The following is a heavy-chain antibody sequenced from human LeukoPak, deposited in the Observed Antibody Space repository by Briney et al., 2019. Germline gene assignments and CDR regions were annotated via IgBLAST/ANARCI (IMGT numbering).Heavy chain of an antibody. D-gene: IGHD2-15*01. CDR2: IYPDDSDT. V-gene: IGHV5-51*01. J-gene: IGHJ6*03. CDR1: GYSFTTYW. CDR3: ARQSFVAPAATHMDV. Sequence: GESLKISCKGFGYSFTTYWIAWVRQMPGKGLEFMGIIYPDDSDTRYSPSFQGQVTISADKSITTAYLQWSSLKTSDTAIYYCARQSFVAPAATHMDVWGKGTTVTVSS.